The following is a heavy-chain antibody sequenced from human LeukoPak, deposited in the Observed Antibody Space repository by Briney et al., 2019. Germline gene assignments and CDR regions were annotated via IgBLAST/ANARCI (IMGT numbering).Heavy chain of an antibody. CDR2: INHSGST. V-gene: IGHV4-34*01. J-gene: IGHJ4*02. CDR3: AIADYGINY. Sequence: PSETLSLTCAVYGGSLSGYYWSWIRQPPGKGLEWIGEINHSGSTNYNPSLKSRVTISVDTSKNQFSLKLSSVTAADTAVYYCAIADYGINYWGQGTLVTVSS. CDR1: GGSLSGYY. D-gene: IGHD4-17*01.